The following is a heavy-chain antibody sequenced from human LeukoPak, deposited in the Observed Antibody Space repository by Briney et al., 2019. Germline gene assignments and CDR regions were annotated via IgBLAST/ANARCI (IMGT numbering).Heavy chain of an antibody. V-gene: IGHV3-30-3*01. CDR3: ARGFFYDSSGRHFDY. CDR2: ILYDGSNK. Sequence: GGSLRLSCAASGFTFSSYAMHWVRQAPGKGLEWVAVILYDGSNKYYADSVKGRFTISRDNSKNTLYLQMNSLRAEDTAVYYCARGFFYDSSGRHFDYWGQGTLVTVSS. D-gene: IGHD3-22*01. CDR1: GFTFSSYA. J-gene: IGHJ4*02.